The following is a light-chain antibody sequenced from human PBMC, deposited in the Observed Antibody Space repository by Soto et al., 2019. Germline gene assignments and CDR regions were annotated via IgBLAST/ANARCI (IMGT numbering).Light chain of an antibody. CDR1: QSVSSY. CDR2: DAS. V-gene: IGKV3-11*01. CDR3: QQRSNWPLT. Sequence: EIVLTQSPGTLSLSPGERATLSCRASQSVSSYLAWYQQKFGQPPRLLIYDASNRATGIPARFSGSGSGTDFTLTISSLEPEDFAVYYCQQRSNWPLTFGGGTKVDIK. J-gene: IGKJ4*01.